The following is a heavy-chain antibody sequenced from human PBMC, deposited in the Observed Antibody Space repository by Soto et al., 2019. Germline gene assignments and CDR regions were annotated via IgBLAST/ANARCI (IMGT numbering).Heavy chain of an antibody. CDR2: IYYSGST. V-gene: IGHV4-39*01. D-gene: IGHD6-19*01. CDR3: ARHQGPYSSGWYNPFDY. CDR1: GGSISSSSYY. J-gene: IGHJ4*02. Sequence: SETLSLTCTVSGGSISSSSYYWGWIRQPPGKGLEWIGSIYYSGSTYYNPSLKSRVTISVDTSKNQFSLKLSSVTAADTAVYYCARHQGPYSSGWYNPFDYWGQGTLVTVSS.